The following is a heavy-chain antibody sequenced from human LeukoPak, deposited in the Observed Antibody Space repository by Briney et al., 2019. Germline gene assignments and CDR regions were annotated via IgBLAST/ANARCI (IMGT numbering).Heavy chain of an antibody. D-gene: IGHD6-6*01. J-gene: IGHJ4*02. Sequence: PGGSLRLSCAASGFTSSSYSMNWVRQAPGKGLEWVSSISSSSSYIYYADSVKGRFTISRDNAKNSLYLQMNSLRAEDTAVYYCARGVTSSSSSTTGDYWGQGTLVTVSS. CDR2: ISSSSSYI. V-gene: IGHV3-21*01. CDR3: ARGVTSSSSSTTGDY. CDR1: GFTSSSYS.